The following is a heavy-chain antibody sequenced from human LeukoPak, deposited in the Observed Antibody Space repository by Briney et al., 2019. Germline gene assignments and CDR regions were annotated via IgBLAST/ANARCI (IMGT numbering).Heavy chain of an antibody. CDR2: ISSSSSYI. J-gene: IGHJ6*02. V-gene: IGHV3-21*01. CDR3: ARDAYSSSWYSDPTGDV. Sequence: GGSLRLSCAASGFTFSSYSMNWVRQAPGKGLEWVSSISSSSSYIYYADSVKGRFTISRDNAKNSLYLQMNSLRAEDTAVYYCARDAYSSSWYSDPTGDVWGQGTTVTVS. CDR1: GFTFSSYS. D-gene: IGHD6-13*01.